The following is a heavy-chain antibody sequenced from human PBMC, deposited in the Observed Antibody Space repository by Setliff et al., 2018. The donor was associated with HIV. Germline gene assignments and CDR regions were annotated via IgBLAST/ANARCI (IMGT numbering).Heavy chain of an antibody. J-gene: IGHJ3*02. D-gene: IGHD3-10*01. CDR3: GGRPVYYTSGSYYNDDTPDM. Sequence: PSETLSLTCTVSGGSISKSNYYWGWIRQPPGKGLEWIGSIFHSGSANYNPSLKSRVTISVDTSKNFFSLTLTSVTSADTAVYYCGGRPVYYTSGSYYNDDTPDMWGQGTLVTVSS. CDR2: IFHSGSA. V-gene: IGHV4-39*02. CDR1: GGSISKSNYY.